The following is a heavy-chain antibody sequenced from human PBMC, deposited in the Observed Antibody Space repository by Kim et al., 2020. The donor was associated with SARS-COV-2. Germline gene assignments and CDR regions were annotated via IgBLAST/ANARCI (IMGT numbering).Heavy chain of an antibody. V-gene: IGHV5-10-1*01. CDR3: ARQGVVGATPFDY. Sequence: YSPSFQGHVTISADKSISTAYLQWSSLKASDTAMYYCARQGVVGATPFDYWGQGTLVTVSS. J-gene: IGHJ4*02. D-gene: IGHD1-26*01.